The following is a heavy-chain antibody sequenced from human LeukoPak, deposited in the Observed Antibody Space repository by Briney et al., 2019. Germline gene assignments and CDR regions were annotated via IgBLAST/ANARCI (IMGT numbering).Heavy chain of an antibody. J-gene: IGHJ4*02. Sequence: PSETLSLTCAAYGVSFSGYYWSWLRQPPGKGLEWIGEINHSGSTKYNPSLKSRVTISVHTSKDQFSLKLSSVTAADTAVYYCARVGAYGSGFLFDYWGRGPVHRVFS. D-gene: IGHD3-10*01. V-gene: IGHV4-34*01. CDR2: INHSGST. CDR3: ARVGAYGSGFLFDY. CDR1: GVSFSGYY.